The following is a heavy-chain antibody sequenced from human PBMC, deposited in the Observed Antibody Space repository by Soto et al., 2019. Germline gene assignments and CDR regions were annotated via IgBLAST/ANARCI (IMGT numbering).Heavy chain of an antibody. J-gene: IGHJ4*02. Sequence: PGGSLRLSCAAPGFTFSSYAMSWVRQAPGRGLEWVSSVSISSDGPYYADSVKGRFTISRDNSKNTLYLQLNSLRGEDTATYYCAKNYFFDSWAQGTPVPVSS. CDR2: VSISSDGP. CDR1: GFTFSSYA. V-gene: IGHV3-23*01. CDR3: AKNYFFDS.